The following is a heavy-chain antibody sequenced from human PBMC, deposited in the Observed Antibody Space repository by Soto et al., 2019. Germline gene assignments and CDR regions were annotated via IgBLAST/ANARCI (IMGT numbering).Heavy chain of an antibody. Sequence: EVQVVESGGGLVQPGGSLRLSCAASGFSFSSHWMSWVSQAPGKGLEWVAIVNQDGSDKQYVDSVKGRFTISRDNDKNSLYLEMNSLRAEDTAVFYCTRSSGWAFDIWGQGTMVTVSS. J-gene: IGHJ3*02. D-gene: IGHD6-19*01. CDR1: GFSFSSHW. CDR3: TRSSGWAFDI. CDR2: VNQDGSDK. V-gene: IGHV3-7*05.